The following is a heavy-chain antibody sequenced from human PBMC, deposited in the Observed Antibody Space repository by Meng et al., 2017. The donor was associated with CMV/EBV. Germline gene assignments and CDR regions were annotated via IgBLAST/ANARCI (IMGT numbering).Heavy chain of an antibody. CDR2: INPNSGGT. D-gene: IGHD6-19*01. J-gene: IGHJ4*02. CDR3: ARDSSSGWYYFDY. Sequence: ASVKVSCKASGYTFTSYGISWVRQAPGQGLEWMGWINPNSGGTNYAQKFQGRVTMTRDTSISTAYMELSRLRSDDTAVYYCARDSSSGWYYFDYWGQGTLVTVSS. V-gene: IGHV1-2*02. CDR1: GYTFTSYG.